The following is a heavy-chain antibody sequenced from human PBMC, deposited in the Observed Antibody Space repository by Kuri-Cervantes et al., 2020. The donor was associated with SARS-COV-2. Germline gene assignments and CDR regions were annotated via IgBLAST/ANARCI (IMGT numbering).Heavy chain of an antibody. Sequence: ASVKVSCKASGYTFTSYGISWVRQAPGQGLEWMGWISAYNGNTNYAQKLQGRVTMTTDTSTSTAYMELRSLRSDDTAVYYCARTLMILEWLTTLDYWGREPWSPSPQ. CDR3: ARTLMILEWLTTLDY. CDR2: ISAYNGNT. J-gene: IGHJ4*02. CDR1: GYTFTSYG. D-gene: IGHD3-3*01. V-gene: IGHV1-18*01.